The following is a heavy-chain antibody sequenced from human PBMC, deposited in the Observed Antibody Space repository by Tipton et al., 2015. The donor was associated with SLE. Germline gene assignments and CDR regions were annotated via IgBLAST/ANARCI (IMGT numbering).Heavy chain of an antibody. J-gene: IGHJ5*02. CDR3: ARAKRSSTTWGYWFDP. Sequence: TLSLTCTVSGASISSRYWNWIRQPPGKGLEWIGNIYNNGNTNYNPSLKSPVTISVDTSRNQFFLKLSSVTAADTALYYCARAKRSSTTWGYWFDPWGQGALATVSS. V-gene: IGHV4-59*11. D-gene: IGHD2-2*01. CDR2: IYNNGNT. CDR1: GASISSRY.